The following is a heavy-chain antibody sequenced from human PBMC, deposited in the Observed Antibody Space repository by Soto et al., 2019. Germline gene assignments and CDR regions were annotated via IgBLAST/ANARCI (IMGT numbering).Heavy chain of an antibody. V-gene: IGHV2-5*02. D-gene: IGHD4-17*01. J-gene: IGHJ5*02. Sequence: QITLKESGPTLVKPTQTLTLTCTFSGFSLSTSGVGVGWIRQPPGKALEWLALIYWDDDKRYSPSLKSRLTITKATSKNQVVLTMTNMDPVDTATYYCAHTPDYGDYAGHSLRFGWFDPWGQGTLVTVSS. CDR3: AHTPDYGDYAGHSLRFGWFDP. CDR1: GFSLSTSGVG. CDR2: IYWDDDK.